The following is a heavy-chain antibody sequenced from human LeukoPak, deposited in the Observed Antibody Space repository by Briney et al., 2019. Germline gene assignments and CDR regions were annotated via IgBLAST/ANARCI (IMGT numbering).Heavy chain of an antibody. D-gene: IGHD3-10*01. Sequence: SETLSLTCTVSGGSISSYYWSWIRQPPGKGLEWIGYIYYSGSTNYNPSLKSRVTISVDTSKNQFSLKLSSVTAADTAVYYCARDFYYGSGSYPFYYYGMDVWGQGTTVTVSS. CDR1: GGSISSYY. CDR3: ARDFYYGSGSYPFYYYGMDV. V-gene: IGHV4-59*01. CDR2: IYYSGST. J-gene: IGHJ6*02.